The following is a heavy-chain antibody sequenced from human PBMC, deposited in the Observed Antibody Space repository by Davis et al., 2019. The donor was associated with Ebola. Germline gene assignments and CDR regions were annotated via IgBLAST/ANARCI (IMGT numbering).Heavy chain of an antibody. J-gene: IGHJ4*02. D-gene: IGHD2-21*02. CDR3: ARDPAYCGGDCYFDY. Sequence: SVKVSCKASGGTFSSYAISWVRRAPGQGLEWMGGIIPIFGTANYAQKFQGRVTITADESTSTAYMELSSLRSEDTAVYYCARDPAYCGGDCYFDYWGQGTLVTVSS. CDR2: IIPIFGTA. CDR1: GGTFSSYA. V-gene: IGHV1-69*13.